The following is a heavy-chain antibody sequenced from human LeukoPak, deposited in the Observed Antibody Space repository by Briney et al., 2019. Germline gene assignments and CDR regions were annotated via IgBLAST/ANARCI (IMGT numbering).Heavy chain of an antibody. CDR2: ISSSVSTI. CDR1: GFTFSDYY. D-gene: IGHD3-3*01. Sequence: PGGSLRLSCAASGFTFSDYYMSWIRQAPGKGLEWVSYISSSVSTIYYADSVKGRFTISRDNAKNSLYLQMNSLRAEDTAVYYCARTAQYDVWSGYYRIYDYWGQGTLVTVSS. J-gene: IGHJ4*02. V-gene: IGHV3-11*01. CDR3: ARTAQYDVWSGYYRIYDY.